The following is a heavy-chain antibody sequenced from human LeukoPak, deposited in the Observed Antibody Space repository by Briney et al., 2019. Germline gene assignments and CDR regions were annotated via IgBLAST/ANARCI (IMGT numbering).Heavy chain of an antibody. Sequence: GRSLRLSCAASGFTFDDYAMHWVRQAPGKGLEWVSGISWNSGSIGYADSVKGRFTISRDNAKNSLYLQMNSLRAEDTALYYRAKDIEAAPSSFDYWGQGTLVTVSS. CDR2: ISWNSGSI. D-gene: IGHD6-6*01. V-gene: IGHV3-9*01. CDR3: AKDIEAAPSSFDY. CDR1: GFTFDDYA. J-gene: IGHJ4*02.